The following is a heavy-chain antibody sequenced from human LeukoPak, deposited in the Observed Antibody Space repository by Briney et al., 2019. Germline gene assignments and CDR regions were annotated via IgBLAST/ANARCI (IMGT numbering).Heavy chain of an antibody. CDR2: IDGSGSST. CDR1: GFSLSSSV. V-gene: IGHV3-64*01. Sequence: GGSLRLSCAASGFSLSSSVMHWVRQGPGKGLEYVSGIDGSGSSTHYANSLKDRFTISKDNSKNTLYLQMGSLRVEDMAVYYCATSRITMIGDYMDVWGKGTAVTVSS. J-gene: IGHJ6*03. D-gene: IGHD3-22*01. CDR3: ATSRITMIGDYMDV.